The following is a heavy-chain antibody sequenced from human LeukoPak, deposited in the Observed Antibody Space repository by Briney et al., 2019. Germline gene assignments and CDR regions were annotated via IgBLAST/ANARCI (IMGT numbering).Heavy chain of an antibody. D-gene: IGHD2-15*01. J-gene: IGHJ4*02. CDR1: GFTFSTYV. V-gene: IGHV3-23*01. Sequence: GGSLRLSCAASGFTFSTYVMTWVRQAPGKGLEWVSALSGSGGSTFYADSVKGRFTISRDNSNSTLYLQMSSLRAEDTAVYYCAKGRTPDYWGQGTLVTVSS. CDR3: AKGRTPDY. CDR2: LSGSGGST.